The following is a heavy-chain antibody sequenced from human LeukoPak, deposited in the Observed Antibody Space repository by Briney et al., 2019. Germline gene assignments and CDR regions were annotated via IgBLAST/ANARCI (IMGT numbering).Heavy chain of an antibody. CDR1: GYTFTSYD. CDR2: MNPNSGNT. D-gene: IGHD2-15*01. Sequence: ASVKDSCKASGYTFTSYDINWVRQAAGQGLEWMGWMNPNSGNTGYAQKFQGRVTMTRNTSISTAYMELSSLRSGDTAVYYCATRNCSGGSCYSLDYWGQGTLVTVSS. CDR3: ATRNCSGGSCYSLDY. J-gene: IGHJ4*02. V-gene: IGHV1-8*01.